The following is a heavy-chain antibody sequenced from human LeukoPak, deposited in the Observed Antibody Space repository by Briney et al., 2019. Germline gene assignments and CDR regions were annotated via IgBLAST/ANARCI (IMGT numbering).Heavy chain of an antibody. CDR2: MSHSGSA. CDR1: GGSVTTSSYY. J-gene: IGHJ5*02. CDR3: ARRSLREAYNRFDP. V-gene: IGHV4-39*01. Sequence: SETLSLTCTVSGGSVTTSSYYWGWIRQPPGKGLEWIGSMSHSGSAFYNPSLKSRVSISVDTSKNQFSLRVTSVTAADTALYFCARRSLREAYNRFDPWGQGTLVTVSS. D-gene: IGHD3-10*01.